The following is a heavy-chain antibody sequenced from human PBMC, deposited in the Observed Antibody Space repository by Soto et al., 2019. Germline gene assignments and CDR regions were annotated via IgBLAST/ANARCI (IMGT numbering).Heavy chain of an antibody. V-gene: IGHV3-33*01. CDR3: ARDYEYPRGGWFDP. D-gene: IGHD3-3*01. CDR1: GFSFSRYG. J-gene: IGHJ5*02. Sequence: QVQLVESGGGVVQPGRSLRLSCAASGFSFSRYGMHWVRQAPGKGLEWVAVIWSDGSNEYYADSVKGRFTISRDNSKNTLYLQMTSLRAEDTAVYYCARDYEYPRGGWFDPWGQGTLVTVSS. CDR2: IWSDGSNE.